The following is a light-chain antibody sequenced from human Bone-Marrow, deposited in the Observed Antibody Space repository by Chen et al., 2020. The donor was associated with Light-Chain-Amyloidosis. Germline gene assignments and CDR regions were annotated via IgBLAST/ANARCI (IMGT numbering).Light chain of an antibody. CDR2: RDT. CDR1: DLPTKY. V-gene: IGLV3-25*02. J-gene: IGLJ2*01. CDR3: QSADSSGTDEVI. Sequence: SSELTQPPSVSVSPGQTARITCSGDDLPTKYAYWYQQKPGQAPVLVIHRDTERPSGISERFSGASSGTTATLTISGVQAEEEADYHCQSADSSGTDEVIFGGGTKLTVL.